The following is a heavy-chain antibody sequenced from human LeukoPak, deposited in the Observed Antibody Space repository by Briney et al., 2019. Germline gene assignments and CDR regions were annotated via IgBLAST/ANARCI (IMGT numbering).Heavy chain of an antibody. CDR3: AAMTTTSYYFDY. Sequence: SETLSLTCNVSGGSLSYYYWSWIRQPPGKGLEWIGDIYYSGSTNYNPSLKSRVTISIDTSKNQFSLKLSSVTAADTAVYYCAAMTTTSYYFDYWGQGTLVTVSS. CDR1: GGSLSYYY. V-gene: IGHV4-59*01. J-gene: IGHJ4*02. CDR2: IYYSGST. D-gene: IGHD4-11*01.